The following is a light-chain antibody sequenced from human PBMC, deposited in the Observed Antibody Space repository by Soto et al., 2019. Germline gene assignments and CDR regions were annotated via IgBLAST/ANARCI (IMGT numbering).Light chain of an antibody. CDR3: QHYNSAPIT. J-gene: IGKJ5*01. CDR2: AAS. V-gene: IGKV1-27*01. CDR1: QGISNY. Sequence: DIQMTQSPASLSASVGDRVTITCRASQGISNYLGWYQQKPGKLPKLLIYAASTLQSGVPSRFSGSGSGTDFTLTISSLQPEDVATYYCQHYNSAPITFGQGTRLEIK.